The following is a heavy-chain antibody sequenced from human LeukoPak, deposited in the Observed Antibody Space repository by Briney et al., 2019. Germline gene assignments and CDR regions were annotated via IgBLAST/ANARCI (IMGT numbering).Heavy chain of an antibody. CDR2: ISWNSGSI. Sequence: GGSLRLSCAASGFTFDDYAMHWVRQAPGKGLEWVSGISWNSGSIGYADSVKGRFTNPRENAKNSLYLQMNSLRAEDMALYYCASNEMATWGQGTLVTVSS. CDR3: ASNEMAT. V-gene: IGHV3-9*03. D-gene: IGHD5-24*01. CDR1: GFTFDDYA. J-gene: IGHJ4*02.